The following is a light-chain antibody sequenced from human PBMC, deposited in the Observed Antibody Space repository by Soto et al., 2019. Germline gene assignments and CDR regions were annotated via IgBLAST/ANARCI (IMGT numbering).Light chain of an antibody. CDR2: DNI. CDR1: TSNIGNHY. J-gene: IGLJ2*01. Sequence: QTVVTQPPSVSAAPGQRVTISYSGSTSNIGNHYVSWYQHLPGTAPKLLIYDNIKRPSGIPDRFFGSKSGTSATLGITGLQTGDEADYYCGTWDSSLGTVVFGGGTKLTVL. CDR3: GTWDSSLGTVV. V-gene: IGLV1-51*01.